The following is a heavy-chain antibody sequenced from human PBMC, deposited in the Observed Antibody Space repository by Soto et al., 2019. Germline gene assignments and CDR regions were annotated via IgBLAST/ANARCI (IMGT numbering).Heavy chain of an antibody. CDR3: TREASSWGFAFDL. J-gene: IGHJ3*01. CDR2: IFGSGAPT. Sequence: EVQLLESGGGLVQPGGSLRLSCAASGFTFSHYAMSWVRQAPGKGLQWVSTIFGSGAPTHYADSVKGRFVISRDNSNNMLFLEMNSLKDEDTAVYYCTREASSWGFAFDLWGQGTRVAVSS. V-gene: IGHV3-23*01. D-gene: IGHD3-16*01. CDR1: GFTFSHYA.